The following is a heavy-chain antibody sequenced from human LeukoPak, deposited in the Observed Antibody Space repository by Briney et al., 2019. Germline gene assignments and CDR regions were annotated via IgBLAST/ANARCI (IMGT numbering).Heavy chain of an antibody. CDR1: GFTFSDYY. CDR3: AKDASAAAGTKSTYFDY. D-gene: IGHD6-13*01. J-gene: IGHJ4*02. CDR2: ITSSGTPI. V-gene: IGHV3-11*01. Sequence: GGSLRLSCAVSGFTFSDYYMTWVRQAPGKGLEWISYITSSGTPIHYIDSVKGRFTISRDNAKNSLYLQMNSLRAEDMALYYCAKDASAAAGTKSTYFDYWGQGTLVTVSS.